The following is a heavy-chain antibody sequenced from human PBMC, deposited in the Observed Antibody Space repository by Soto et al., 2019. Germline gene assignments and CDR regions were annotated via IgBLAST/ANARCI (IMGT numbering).Heavy chain of an antibody. Sequence: QAQLVQSGAEVRKPGASVKVSCKASGYTFYSHSISWVRQAPGQGLEWMGRINADYGNTQYAQKFRGRVTMTTDTPTTTVYMELTNLRSNDTAVYYCARCIQGDYYYGMDVWGQVTTVTVSS. CDR2: INADYGNT. CDR1: GYTFYSHS. V-gene: IGHV1-18*01. D-gene: IGHD5-18*01. J-gene: IGHJ6*02. CDR3: ARCIQGDYYYGMDV.